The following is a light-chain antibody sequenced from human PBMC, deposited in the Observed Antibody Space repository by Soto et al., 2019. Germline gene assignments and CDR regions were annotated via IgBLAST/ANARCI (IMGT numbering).Light chain of an antibody. CDR3: SSGTSGATFV. CDR2: DVN. Sequence: QSALTQPASVSGSPGQSITISCAGNSSDVGAYNYVSWYQHHPGKAPKLMIYDVNNRPSGDSNRFSGSKSGNTASLTISRLQAEDEAVYYCSSGTSGATFVFGRGTKVTAL. J-gene: IGLJ1*01. V-gene: IGLV2-14*03. CDR1: SSDVGAYNY.